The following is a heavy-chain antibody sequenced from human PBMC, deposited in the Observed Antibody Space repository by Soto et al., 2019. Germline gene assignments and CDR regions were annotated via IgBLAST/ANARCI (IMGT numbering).Heavy chain of an antibody. D-gene: IGHD3-3*01. V-gene: IGHV4-34*01. CDR2: INYRGST. CDR3: AGTRPLLWGKNITIIGIIINLHAFDI. J-gene: IGHJ3*02. CDR1: GGSFSAYY. Sequence: SETLSLTCAVYGGSFSAYYWSWIRQPPGKGLERIGEINYRGSTNYNPSLKSRVTISIDTSKNQFSLNLSSVTAADTAVFYCAGTRPLLWGKNITIIGIIINLHAFDIWGQGTMVTVSS.